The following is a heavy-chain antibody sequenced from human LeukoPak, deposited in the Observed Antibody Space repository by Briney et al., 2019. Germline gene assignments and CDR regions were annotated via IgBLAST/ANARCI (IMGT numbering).Heavy chain of an antibody. CDR1: GFTFGDYA. V-gene: IGHV3-49*03. J-gene: IGHJ6*03. Sequence: GGSLRLSCTASGFTFGDYAMSWFRQAPGKGLEWVGFIRSKAYGGTTEYAASVKGRFTISRGDSKSIAYLQMNSLKTEDTAVYYCTRIHLDYYYYYMDVWGKGTTVTVSS. CDR3: TRIHLDYYYYYMDV. CDR2: IRSKAYGGTT.